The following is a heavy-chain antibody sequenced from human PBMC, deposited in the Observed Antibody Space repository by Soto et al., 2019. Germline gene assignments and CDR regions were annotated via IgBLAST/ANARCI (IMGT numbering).Heavy chain of an antibody. CDR2: IYYSGST. D-gene: IGHD2-15*01. Sequence: SETLSLTCTVSGGSISSYYWSWIRQPPGKGLEWIGYIYYSGSTNYNPSLKSRVTISVDASKNQFSLKLSSVTAADTAVYYCARQRYCSGGSCYLDPLTYYYYYMDVWGKGTTVTVSS. J-gene: IGHJ6*03. CDR1: GGSISSYY. V-gene: IGHV4-59*08. CDR3: ARQRYCSGGSCYLDPLTYYYYYMDV.